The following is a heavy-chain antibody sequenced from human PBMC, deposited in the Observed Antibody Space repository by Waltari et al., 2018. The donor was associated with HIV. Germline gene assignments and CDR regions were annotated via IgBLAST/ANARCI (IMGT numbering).Heavy chain of an antibody. CDR1: GYSISSGYY. CDR3: ARVGGSYRDMDV. CDR2: SWHSGNT. D-gene: IGHD3-16*02. J-gene: IGHJ6*02. V-gene: IGHV4-38-2*01. Sequence: QVQLQESGPGLVKPSETLSLTCAVSGYSISSGYYWGLIRQFPGKGLEWIGYSWHSGNTYSNPSLKGRVTISVDTSKNQFSLKLNSVTAADTAVYYCARVGGSYRDMDVWGQGTTVTVSS.